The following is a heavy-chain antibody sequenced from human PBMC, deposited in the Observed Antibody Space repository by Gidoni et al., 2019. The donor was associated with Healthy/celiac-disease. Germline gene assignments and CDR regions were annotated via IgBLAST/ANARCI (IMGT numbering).Heavy chain of an antibody. CDR1: GGSFSGYS. CDR3: ARDMHYYGSCSPNWFDP. CDR2: IHHRGST. D-gene: IGHD3-10*01. V-gene: IGHV4-34*01. J-gene: IGHJ5*02. Sequence: QVQLQQWGAGLLKPSATLSLTCAVYGGSFSGYSWSWLRQPPGKGLEWIGEIHHRGSTNYNPSLQRRVTISVDTSKNQFSLKLSSVTAADTAVYYCARDMHYYGSCSPNWFDPWGQGTLVTVSS.